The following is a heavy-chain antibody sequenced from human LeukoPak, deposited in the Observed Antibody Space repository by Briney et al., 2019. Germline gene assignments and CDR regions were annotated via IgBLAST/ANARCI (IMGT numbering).Heavy chain of an antibody. D-gene: IGHD6-13*01. CDR1: GFTFRSYW. V-gene: IGHV3-7*01. CDR2: IKHDGSEK. CDR3: ARVGTAGGTLEDY. J-gene: IGHJ4*02. Sequence: PGGSLRLSCAASGFTFRSYWMSWVRQPPGKGLEWVANIKHDGSEKYYVDSVKGRFTISRDNAKNSLYLQMNSLRAEDTAVYYCARVGTAGGTLEDYWGQGTLVTVSS.